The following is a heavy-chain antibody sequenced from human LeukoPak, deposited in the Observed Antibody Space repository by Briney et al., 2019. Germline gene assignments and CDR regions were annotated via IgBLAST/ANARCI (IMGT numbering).Heavy chain of an antibody. J-gene: IGHJ4*02. CDR1: GFTVSSNY. CDR2: IYSGGST. Sequence: GGSLRLSCAASGFTVSSNYMSWVRQAPGKGLEWVSVIYSGGSTYYADSVKGRFTISRDNSKNTLYLQMNSLRAEDTAVHYCAREPGIAAAGVDYWGQGTLVTVSS. D-gene: IGHD6-13*01. V-gene: IGHV3-66*01. CDR3: AREPGIAAAGVDY.